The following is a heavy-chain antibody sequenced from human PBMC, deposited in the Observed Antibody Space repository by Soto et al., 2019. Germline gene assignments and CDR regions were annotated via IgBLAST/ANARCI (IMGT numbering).Heavy chain of an antibody. CDR1: GGSISSYY. V-gene: IGHV4-59*08. CDR3: ARRGYCSGVRCDHWFDP. J-gene: IGHJ5*02. D-gene: IGHD2-15*01. Sequence: SETLSLTCTVSGGSISSYYWSWTRQPPGKGLEWIGYIYYSGSTNYNPSLKSRVTISVDTSKNQFSLKLSSVTAADTAVYHCARRGYCSGVRCDHWFDPWGQGTLVTVSS. CDR2: IYYSGST.